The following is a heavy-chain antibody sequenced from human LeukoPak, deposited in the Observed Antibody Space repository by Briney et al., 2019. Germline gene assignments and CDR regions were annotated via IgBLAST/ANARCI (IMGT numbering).Heavy chain of an antibody. V-gene: IGHV3-23*01. CDR3: AKDRGSGSYYHY. D-gene: IGHD3-10*01. CDR2: ISGSGGCT. Sequence: GGSLRLSCAASGFTFSSHAMSWVRQAPGKGLEWVSAISGSGGCTYYADSVKGRFTISRDNSKNTLYLQMNSLRAEDTAVYYCAKDRGSGSYYHYWGQGTLVTVSS. J-gene: IGHJ4*02. CDR1: GFTFSSHA.